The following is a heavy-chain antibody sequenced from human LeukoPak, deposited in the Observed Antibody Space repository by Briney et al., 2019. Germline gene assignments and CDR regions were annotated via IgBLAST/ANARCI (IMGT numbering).Heavy chain of an antibody. CDR3: ARHPSPDYYDSSGYAFDI. J-gene: IGHJ3*02. D-gene: IGHD3-22*01. CDR1: GGSISSYY. CDR2: IYYSGST. V-gene: IGHV4-59*08. Sequence: SETLSLTCTVSGGSISSYYWSWIRQPPGKGREWIGYIYYSGSTNYNPSLKSRVTISVDTSKNQFSLKLSSVTAADTAVYYCARHPSPDYYDSSGYAFDIWGQGTMVTVSS.